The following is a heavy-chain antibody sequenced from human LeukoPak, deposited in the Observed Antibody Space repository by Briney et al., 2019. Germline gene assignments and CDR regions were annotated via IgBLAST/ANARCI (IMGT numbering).Heavy chain of an antibody. Sequence: PGGPLRLSCAASGFTVSNNYMSWVRQAPGKGLEWVSVIHSGGTTNYADSVQGRFTISRDNSKTTAYLHMNSLRAEDTAVYYCARDSDSGYGPFASWGQGTLVTVSS. D-gene: IGHD5-12*01. CDR1: GFTVSNNY. V-gene: IGHV3-53*01. CDR2: IHSGGTT. CDR3: ARDSDSGYGPFAS. J-gene: IGHJ4*02.